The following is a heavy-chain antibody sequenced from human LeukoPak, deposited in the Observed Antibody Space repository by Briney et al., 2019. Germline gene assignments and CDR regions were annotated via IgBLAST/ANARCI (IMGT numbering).Heavy chain of an antibody. D-gene: IGHD3-10*01. CDR3: ARFGGTAHGGAFDY. V-gene: IGHV1-8*01. CDR1: GYTFTSYD. CDR2: MNPNSGNT. J-gene: IGHJ4*02. Sequence: ASVKVSCKASGYTFTSYDINWVRQATGQGLEWMGWMNPNSGNTGYAQKFHGRVTMTRNTSISTAYMELSSLRSEDTAVYYCARFGGTAHGGAFDYWGQGTLVTVSS.